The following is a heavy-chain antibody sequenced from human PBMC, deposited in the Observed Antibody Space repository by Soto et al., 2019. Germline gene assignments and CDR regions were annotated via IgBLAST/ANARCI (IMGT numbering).Heavy chain of an antibody. CDR3: ARVVITTVPASYYYGIDV. J-gene: IGHJ6*02. V-gene: IGHV1-69*18. Sequence: QVQLVQSGAEVKKPGSSVTVSCKASGGTFSSYAISWVRQAPGQGLEWMGRIIPFIGTANYAQKFQGRVTITVDEATSPAYMELTSLRSEDTAVYYCARVVITTVPASYYYGIDVWGQGTTVTVSS. CDR2: IIPFIGTA. CDR1: GGTFSSYA. D-gene: IGHD4-4*01.